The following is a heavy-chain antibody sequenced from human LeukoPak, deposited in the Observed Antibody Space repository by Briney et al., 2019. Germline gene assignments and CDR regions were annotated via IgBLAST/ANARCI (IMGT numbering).Heavy chain of an antibody. CDR2: IYHSGST. D-gene: IGHD3-10*01. CDR3: ARDRDGSGSYYQPLFDY. CDR1: GYSISSGYY. V-gene: IGHV4-38-2*02. J-gene: IGHJ4*02. Sequence: PSETLSLTCAVSGYSISSGYYWGWIRQPPGKGLEWIGSIYHSGSTYYNPSLKSRVTISVDTSKNQFSLKLSSVTAADTAVHYCARDRDGSGSYYQPLFDYWGQGTLVTVSS.